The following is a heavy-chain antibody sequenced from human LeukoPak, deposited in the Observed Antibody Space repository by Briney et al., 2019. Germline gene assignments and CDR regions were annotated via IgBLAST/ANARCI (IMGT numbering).Heavy chain of an antibody. CDR3: ARRALLFDY. J-gene: IGHJ4*02. CDR1: GFTFSRYS. Sequence: GSLRLSCAASGFTFSRYSMNWVRQAPGKGLEWVSYISRSSSTIHYADSVKGRFTISRDNAKNSLYLQMNSLRAEDTAVYYCARRALLFDYWGQGTLVTVSS. CDR2: ISRSSSTI. D-gene: IGHD2-15*01. V-gene: IGHV3-48*04.